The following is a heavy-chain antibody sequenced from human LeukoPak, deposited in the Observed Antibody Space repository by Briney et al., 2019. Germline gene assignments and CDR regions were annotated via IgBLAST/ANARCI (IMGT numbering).Heavy chain of an antibody. D-gene: IGHD3-3*01. CDR1: GFTFDNYA. CDR3: AKEGRATYYDFWSGYSVYYFAS. V-gene: IGHV3-30*02. CDR2: IRYDGSSK. Sequence: GGSLRLSCAASGFTFDNYAMHWVRQAPGKGLEWLVFIRYDGSSKYYADSVKGRFTISRDNSKNTLYLQMNSLRAEDTAVYYCAKEGRATYYDFWSGYSVYYFASWGQGTLVTVSS. J-gene: IGHJ4*02.